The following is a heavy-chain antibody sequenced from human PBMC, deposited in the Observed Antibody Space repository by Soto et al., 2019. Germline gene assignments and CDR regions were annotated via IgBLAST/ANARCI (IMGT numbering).Heavy chain of an antibody. CDR2: IIYDGSST. V-gene: IGHV3-30-3*01. Sequence: QVQLLESGGGVVQPGGSLRLSCAVSGFTFSVYSMHWVRQAPGKGLEWVALIIYDGSSTYYGDSVKGRFTISRDNSKNTLYLQMNGLRAEDTAVYYCARERGSGNSYSAYFDYWGQGTLVTVSS. CDR3: ARERGSGNSYSAYFDY. CDR1: GFTFSVYS. J-gene: IGHJ4*02. D-gene: IGHD3-10*01.